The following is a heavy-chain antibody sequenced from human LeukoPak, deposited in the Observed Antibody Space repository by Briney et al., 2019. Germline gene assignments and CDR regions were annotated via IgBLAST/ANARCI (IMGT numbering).Heavy chain of an antibody. V-gene: IGHV5-51*01. CDR3: ASPAYGDSVSQGAFDI. Sequence: GESLKISCKGSGYTFPTYWIGWVRQMPGKGLEWMGIVYPGDSDTRYSPSFQGQVTISADKSISTAYLQWSSLKASDTAMYYCASPAYGDSVSQGAFDIWGQGTMVTVSS. CDR1: GYTFPTYW. CDR2: VYPGDSDT. D-gene: IGHD4-17*01. J-gene: IGHJ3*02.